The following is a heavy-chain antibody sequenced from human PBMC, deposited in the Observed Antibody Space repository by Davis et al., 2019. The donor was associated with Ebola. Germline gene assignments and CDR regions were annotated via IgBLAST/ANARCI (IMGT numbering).Heavy chain of an antibody. J-gene: IGHJ4*02. CDR3: ARHSTGVEYSSFLTE. CDR1: GFTFSSYG. V-gene: IGHV3-33*01. CDR2: IWYDGSNK. Sequence: PGGSLRLSCAASGFTFSSYGMHWVRQAPGKGLEWVAVIWYDGSNKYYADSVKGRFTISRDNSKNTLYLQMNSLRAEDTAVYYCARHSTGVEYSSFLTEWGQGTLVTVSS. D-gene: IGHD6-6*01.